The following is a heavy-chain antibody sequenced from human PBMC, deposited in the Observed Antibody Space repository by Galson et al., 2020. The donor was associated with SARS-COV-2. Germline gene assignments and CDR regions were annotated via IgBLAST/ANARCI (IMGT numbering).Heavy chain of an antibody. D-gene: IGHD1-26*01. CDR1: GFTFGDYA. Sequence: GGSLRLSCTASGFTFGDYAMSWVRQAPGKGLEWVGFIRSKAYGGTTEYAASVKGRFTISRDDSKSIAYLQMNSLKTEDTAVYYCTRASGSYYGGIFDYWGQGTLVTVSS. CDR2: IRSKAYGGTT. CDR3: TRASGSYYGGIFDY. V-gene: IGHV3-49*04. J-gene: IGHJ4*02.